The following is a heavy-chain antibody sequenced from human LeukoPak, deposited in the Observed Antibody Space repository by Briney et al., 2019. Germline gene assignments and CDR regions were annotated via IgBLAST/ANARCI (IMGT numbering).Heavy chain of an antibody. V-gene: IGHV1-24*01. J-gene: IGHJ4*02. D-gene: IGHD1-26*01. CDR1: GYTLTELS. CDR3: ALTKYSGSYGYFDY. CDR2: FDPEDGET. Sequence: ASVKVSCKVSGYTLTELSMHWVRQAPGKGLEWMGGFDPEDGETIYAQKFQGRVTMTEDTSTDTAYMELSSLRSEDTAVHYCALTKYSGSYGYFDYWGQGTLVTVSS.